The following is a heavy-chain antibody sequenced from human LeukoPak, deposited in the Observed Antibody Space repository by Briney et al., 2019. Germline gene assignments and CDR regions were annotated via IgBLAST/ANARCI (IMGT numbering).Heavy chain of an antibody. CDR3: ARRTYYDTLTGYNYWYFDL. CDR1: GGSISSSSYY. V-gene: IGHV4-39*07. D-gene: IGHD3-9*01. Sequence: SETLSLTCTVSGGSISSSSYYWGWIRQPPGKGLEWIGSIYYTGSTDYNPSLKSRVTMSLDTSKNQFSLNLRSVTATDTAVYYCARRTYYDTLTGYNYWYFDLWGRGTLVTVSS. J-gene: IGHJ2*01. CDR2: IYYTGST.